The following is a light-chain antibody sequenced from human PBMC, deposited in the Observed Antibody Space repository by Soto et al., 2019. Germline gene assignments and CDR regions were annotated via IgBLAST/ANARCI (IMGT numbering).Light chain of an antibody. CDR2: AAS. V-gene: IGKV1-39*01. Sequence: DIQMTQSPSSLSASVGDRVTIPCRASQSISSYLNWYQQKPGKAPELLIYAASSLQSGVSSRFSGSGSGTDFTLTISSLQPEDFATYYCQQSYSTPLTFGGGTKVDIK. J-gene: IGKJ4*01. CDR1: QSISSY. CDR3: QQSYSTPLT.